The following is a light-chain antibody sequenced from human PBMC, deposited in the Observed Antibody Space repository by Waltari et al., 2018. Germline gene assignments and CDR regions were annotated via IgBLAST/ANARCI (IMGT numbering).Light chain of an antibody. Sequence: QSALTQPASVSGSPGQSITISCTGTISDVGGYNHVSWYQQLPGKTPKLIISEVSNRPSGVSDRFSGSKSGNTASLTISGLQAEDEADYYCTSYTSISTRVFGGGTKLTVL. CDR1: ISDVGGYNH. V-gene: IGLV2-14*01. CDR3: TSYTSISTRV. CDR2: EVS. J-gene: IGLJ3*02.